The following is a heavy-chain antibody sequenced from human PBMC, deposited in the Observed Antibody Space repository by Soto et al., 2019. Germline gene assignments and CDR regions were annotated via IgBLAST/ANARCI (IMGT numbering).Heavy chain of an antibody. CDR3: AHPRGYGVFDAYDI. J-gene: IGHJ3*02. CDR2: ISGSGDST. V-gene: IGHV3-23*01. CDR1: GFTFSTYA. D-gene: IGHD4-17*01. Sequence: EAQLLEAGGALGQPGGSLRLSCAASGFTFSTYAMSWVRQAPGKGLEWVSAISGSGDSTYSADSVRGRFTISRDNSINTLYLQMNNLGNEDTAVYYCAHPRGYGVFDAYDIWGQGTMVTVSS.